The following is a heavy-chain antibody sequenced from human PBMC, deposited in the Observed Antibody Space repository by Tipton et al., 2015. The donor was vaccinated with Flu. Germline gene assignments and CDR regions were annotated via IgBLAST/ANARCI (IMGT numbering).Heavy chain of an antibody. J-gene: IGHJ6*02. V-gene: IGHV3-48*03. D-gene: IGHD3-3*01. CDR3: ARARVREWFGMDV. CDR2: ISGSGALI. Sequence: GSLRLSCAASGFTFSSYSLNWVRQAPGKGLEWVSYISGSGALIYYADSVKGRFTISRDKAKNSLYLQMNSLRDEDTAVYYCARARVREWFGMDVWGQGTTVTVSS. CDR1: GFTFSSYS.